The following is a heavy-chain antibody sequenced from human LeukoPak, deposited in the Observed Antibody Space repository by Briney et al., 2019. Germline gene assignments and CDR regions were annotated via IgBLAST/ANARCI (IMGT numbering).Heavy chain of an antibody. Sequence: PGGSLRLSCAASGFTFSNYAFRWVRQAPGKGLEAVALTSYDGSHKYYADSVKGRFTISRDNSKNTLYLQMNSLRAEDRDVYFCARVHSSYWNAYFYYLDVWGEGTTVTVSS. CDR1: GFTFSNYA. V-gene: IGHV3-30*04. J-gene: IGHJ6*03. CDR3: ARVHSSYWNAYFYYLDV. D-gene: IGHD1-1*01. CDR2: TSYDGSHK.